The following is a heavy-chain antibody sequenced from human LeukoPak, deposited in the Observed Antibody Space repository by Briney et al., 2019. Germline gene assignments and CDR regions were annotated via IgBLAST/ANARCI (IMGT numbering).Heavy chain of an antibody. V-gene: IGHV3-30*02. CDR3: ARITYSSGWAFDY. D-gene: IGHD6-19*01. CDR2: IRYDGSNK. J-gene: IGHJ4*02. CDR1: GFTFSSYG. Sequence: PGGSLRLSCAASGFTFSSYGMHWVRQAPGKGLEWVAFIRYDGSNKYYADSVKGRFTISRDNAKNSLYLQMNSLRAEDTAVYYCARITYSSGWAFDYWGQGTLVTVSS.